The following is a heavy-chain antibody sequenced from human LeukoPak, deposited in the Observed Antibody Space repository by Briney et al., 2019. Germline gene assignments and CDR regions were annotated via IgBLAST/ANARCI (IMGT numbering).Heavy chain of an antibody. Sequence: GGTLRLSCAASGFTFRGYGMSWVRQAPGKGLEWVSAIRGSGGTTYYADSVKGRFTISRDNAKNSLYLQLNSLRVEDTALYYCVRGGELVGSYFDFWGQGSLVTVSS. J-gene: IGHJ4*02. CDR3: VRGGELVGSYFDF. D-gene: IGHD3-16*01. CDR2: IRGSGGTT. CDR1: GFTFRGYG. V-gene: IGHV3-23*01.